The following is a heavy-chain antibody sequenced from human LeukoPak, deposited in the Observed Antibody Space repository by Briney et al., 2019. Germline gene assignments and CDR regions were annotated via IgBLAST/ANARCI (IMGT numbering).Heavy chain of an antibody. CDR2: ISGSGGST. CDR1: GFTFSSYA. Sequence: GGSLRLSCAASGFTFSSYAMSWVRQAPGKGLEWVSAISGSGGSTYYADSVKGRFTISRDNSNITLYLQMNSQTAEDTAVYYCAKGSSSSPLYYFDCWGQGTLVTVSS. CDR3: AKGSSSSPLYYFDC. V-gene: IGHV3-23*01. D-gene: IGHD6-13*01. J-gene: IGHJ4*02.